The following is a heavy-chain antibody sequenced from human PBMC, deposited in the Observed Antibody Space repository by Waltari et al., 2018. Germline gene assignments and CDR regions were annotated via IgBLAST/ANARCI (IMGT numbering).Heavy chain of an antibody. CDR2: INAGNGNT. CDR1: GYTFTSYA. CDR3: ARGSLIGAREYYFDY. J-gene: IGHJ4*02. V-gene: IGHV1-3*01. Sequence: QVQLVQSGAEVKKPGASVKVSCKASGYTFTSYAMHWVRQAPGQRLEWMGWINAGNGNTKYSQKFQGRVTITRDTSASTAYMELSSLRSEDTAVYYCARGSLIGAREYYFDYWGQGTLVTVSS. D-gene: IGHD3-3*01.